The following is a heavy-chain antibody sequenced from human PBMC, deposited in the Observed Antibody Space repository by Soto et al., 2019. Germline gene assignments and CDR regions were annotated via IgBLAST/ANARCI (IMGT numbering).Heavy chain of an antibody. CDR2: IYYSGST. Sequence: SETLSLTCTVSGGSISSGDYYWSWIRQPPGKGLEWIGYIYYSGSTYYNPSLKSRVTISVDTSKNQFSLKLSSVTAADTAVYYCARGYGDYLVYVQFDPWGQGTLVTVAS. J-gene: IGHJ5*02. CDR1: GGSISSGDYY. D-gene: IGHD4-17*01. V-gene: IGHV4-30-4*01. CDR3: ARGYGDYLVYVQFDP.